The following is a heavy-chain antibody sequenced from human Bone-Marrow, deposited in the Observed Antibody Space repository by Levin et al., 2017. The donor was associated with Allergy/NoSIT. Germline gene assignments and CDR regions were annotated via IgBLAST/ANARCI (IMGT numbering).Heavy chain of an antibody. V-gene: IGHV3-11*01. D-gene: IGHD5-24*01. CDR2: ISYSGSTI. CDR3: ARDRSPAANLWSEMPTTADS. CDR1: GFTFSDYY. Sequence: GGSLRLSCAASGFTFSDYYMNWIRQTPGKGLEWISYISYSGSTIYYADSVKGRFTISRDNAKDSLFLQMNSLRADDTAVYYCARDRSPAANLWSEMPTTADSWGQGTLVTVSS. J-gene: IGHJ4*02.